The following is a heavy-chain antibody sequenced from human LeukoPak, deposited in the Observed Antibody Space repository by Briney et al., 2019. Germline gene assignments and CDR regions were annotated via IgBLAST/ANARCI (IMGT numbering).Heavy chain of an antibody. CDR3: AREQSWGSYRYTVDY. Sequence: PSQTLSLTCTVSGGSISSGGYYWSWIRQHPGKGLEWIGYIYYSGSTYYNPSLKSRVTISVDTSKNQFSLKLSSVTAADTAAYYCAREQSWGSYRYTVDYWGQGTLVTVSS. D-gene: IGHD3-16*02. J-gene: IGHJ4*02. CDR1: GGSISSGGYY. V-gene: IGHV4-31*03. CDR2: IYYSGST.